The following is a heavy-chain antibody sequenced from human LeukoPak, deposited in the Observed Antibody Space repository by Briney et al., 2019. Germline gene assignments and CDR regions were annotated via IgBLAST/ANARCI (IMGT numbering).Heavy chain of an antibody. CDR3: AAGCSSTSCSTDY. CDR1: GGSISSGDYY. J-gene: IGHJ4*02. D-gene: IGHD2-2*01. V-gene: IGHV4-30-4*08. CDR2: IYYSGST. Sequence: SSQTLSLTCTVSGGSISSGDYYWSWIRQPPGKGLEWIGYIYYSGSTYYNPSLKSRVTISVDTSKNKFSLKLSSVTAADTAVCYCAAGCSSTSCSTDYWGQGTLVTVSS.